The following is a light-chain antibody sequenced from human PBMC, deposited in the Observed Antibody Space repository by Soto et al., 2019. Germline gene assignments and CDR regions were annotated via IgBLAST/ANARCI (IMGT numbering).Light chain of an antibody. J-gene: IGKJ5*01. CDR3: QQHAGSPIT. CDR2: GAS. V-gene: IGKV3-20*01. CDR1: QSITNNY. Sequence: DIGRTQVPGSLCFPPGERATVSCRASQSITNNYLAWYQQKPGQAPRLLIYGASSRATGIPDRFSGSGSGTDFTLTISRLVPEDFALYYCQQHAGSPITFGQGTRLEIK.